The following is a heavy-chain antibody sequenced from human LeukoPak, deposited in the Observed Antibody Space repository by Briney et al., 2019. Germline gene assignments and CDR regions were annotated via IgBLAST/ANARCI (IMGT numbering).Heavy chain of an antibody. J-gene: IGHJ4*02. CDR3: ATVAAAGSGSDDILTGYYDN. CDR2: ISDSGSNT. D-gene: IGHD3-9*01. CDR1: GFTFSDYY. Sequence: GGSLRLSCAASGFTFSDYYMTWIRQGPGKGLEWLSYISDSGSNTYYADSLKGRFTISRDNAKNSLFLQMNSLRADDTAVYYCATVAAAGSGSDDILTGYYDNWGRGTLVTVST. V-gene: IGHV3-11*01.